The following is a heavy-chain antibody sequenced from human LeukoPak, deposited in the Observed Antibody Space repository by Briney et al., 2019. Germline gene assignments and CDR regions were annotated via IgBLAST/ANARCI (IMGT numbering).Heavy chain of an antibody. Sequence: GGSLRLSCTVSGFTVSSNSMSWVRQAPGKGLEWVSFIYSGNTHYSDSVKVRFTISRDNSKNTLYLQMNSLRAEDTAVYYCARRAGAYSHPYDYWGQGTLVTVSS. J-gene: IGHJ4*02. V-gene: IGHV3-53*01. CDR3: ARRAGAYSHPYDY. D-gene: IGHD4/OR15-4a*01. CDR2: IYSGNT. CDR1: GFTVSSNS.